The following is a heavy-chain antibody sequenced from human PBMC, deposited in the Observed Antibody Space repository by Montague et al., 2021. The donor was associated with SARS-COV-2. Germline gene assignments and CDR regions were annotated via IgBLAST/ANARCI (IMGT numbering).Heavy chain of an antibody. J-gene: IGHJ5*02. Sequence: SETLSLTCAVYGGSFSGYYWSWIRQPPGKGLEWIGEINHSGSTNYNPSLKSRVTISVDTSKNQFSLKPSSVTAADTAVYYCASLTLGYCSSTSRYSDWFDPWGQGTLVTVSS. CDR3: ASLTLGYCSSTSRYSDWFDP. D-gene: IGHD2-2*02. V-gene: IGHV4-34*01. CDR2: INHSGST. CDR1: GGSFSGYY.